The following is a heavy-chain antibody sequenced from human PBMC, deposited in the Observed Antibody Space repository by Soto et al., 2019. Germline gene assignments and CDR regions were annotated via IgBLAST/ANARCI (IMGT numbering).Heavy chain of an antibody. V-gene: IGHV3-21*01. CDR3: ARESEDLTSNFDY. J-gene: IGHJ4*02. Sequence: GGSLRLSCSASGFTCSRYSMNWVRQAPGKGLEWVSSISSTTNYIYYSDTMNGRFTVSRDNAKNSVYLDMNGVMAEDTAVYYCARESEDLTSNFDYWGQGTLVTVSS. CDR2: ISSTTNYI. CDR1: GFTCSRYS.